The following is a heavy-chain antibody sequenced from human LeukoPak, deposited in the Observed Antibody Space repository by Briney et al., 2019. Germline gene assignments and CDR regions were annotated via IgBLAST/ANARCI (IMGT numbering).Heavy chain of an antibody. CDR1: GFTVSSKY. V-gene: IGHV3-53*01. Sequence: GSLRLSCAASGFTVSSKYMSWVRQAPGKGLEWVSVIHSSGSTDYADSVKGRFTISRDNSKNTVYLQMNSLRAEDTAVYYCARDPAGIAVAGNYWGQGTLVTVSS. CDR3: ARDPAGIAVAGNY. J-gene: IGHJ4*02. CDR2: IHSSGST. D-gene: IGHD6-19*01.